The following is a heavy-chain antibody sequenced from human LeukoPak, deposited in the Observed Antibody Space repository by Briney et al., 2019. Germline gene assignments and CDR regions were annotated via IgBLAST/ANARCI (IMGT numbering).Heavy chain of an antibody. CDR2: ISYDGSNK. D-gene: IGHD3-16*01. J-gene: IGHJ4*02. Sequence: GGSLRLSCAASGFTFSSYAMHWVRQAPGKGLEWVAVISYDGSNKYYADSVKGRFTISRDNSKNTLYLQMNSLRALDTAAYYCAKRGTDYHFDYWGQGTLVTVAS. CDR1: GFTFSSYA. CDR3: AKRGTDYHFDY. V-gene: IGHV3-30*04.